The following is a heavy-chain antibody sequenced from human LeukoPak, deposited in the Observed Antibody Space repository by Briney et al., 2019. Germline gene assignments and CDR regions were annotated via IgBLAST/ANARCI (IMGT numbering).Heavy chain of an antibody. CDR1: GFTFSSYA. J-gene: IGHJ4*02. D-gene: IGHD3-22*01. CDR3: AKDRPMYYYDSSGYYYYFDY. V-gene: IGHV3-23*01. CDR2: ISGSGDST. Sequence: PGGSLRLSCAASGFTFSSYAMSWVRQAPGKGLEWVSAISGSGDSTCYADSVKGRFTISRDNSKNTLYLQMNSLRAEDTAVYYCAKDRPMYYYDSSGYYYYFDYWGQGTLVTVSS.